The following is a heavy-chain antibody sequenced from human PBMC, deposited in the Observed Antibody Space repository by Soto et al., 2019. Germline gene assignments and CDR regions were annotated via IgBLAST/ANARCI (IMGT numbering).Heavy chain of an antibody. CDR2: IIPIFGTA. Sequence: PVKVSCKASGGTFSSYAISWVRHAPVQGLEWMGGIIPIFGTANYAQKFQGRVTITADESTSTAYMELSSLRSEDTAVYYCAGEQRRDWFAPSRQGTLDTVSS. CDR1: GGTFSSYA. V-gene: IGHV1-69*13. J-gene: IGHJ5*02. CDR3: AGEQRRDWFAP.